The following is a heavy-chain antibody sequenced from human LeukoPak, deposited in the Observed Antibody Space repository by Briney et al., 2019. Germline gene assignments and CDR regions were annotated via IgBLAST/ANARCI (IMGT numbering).Heavy chain of an antibody. D-gene: IGHD3-10*01. Sequence: VASVKVSCKAPGYSFPSYGISWVRQAPGQGPEWMGWISPYNDNTNYAQKLQGRATLTTDTSTSTAYMELRSLRSDDTAVYYCARHFYGSGTYYHFDYWGQGTLVTVSS. J-gene: IGHJ4*02. CDR3: ARHFYGSGTYYHFDY. V-gene: IGHV1-18*01. CDR1: GYSFPSYG. CDR2: ISPYNDNT.